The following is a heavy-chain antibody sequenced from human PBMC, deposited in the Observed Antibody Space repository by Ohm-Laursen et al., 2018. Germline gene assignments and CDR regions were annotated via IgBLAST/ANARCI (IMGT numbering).Heavy chain of an antibody. V-gene: IGHV4-38-2*02. CDR2: IYHNGNT. D-gene: IGHD3-22*01. CDR3: ARELAYYDSSGLDAFDI. J-gene: IGHJ3*02. Sequence: TLSLTCGVSGYSISGGYYWAWIRQPPGKGLEWIGSIYHNGNTYYNPSLKSRVTMSVDTSKNQFSLRLSSVTAADTAVYYCARELAYYDSSGLDAFDIWGQGTMVTVSS. CDR1: GYSISGGYY.